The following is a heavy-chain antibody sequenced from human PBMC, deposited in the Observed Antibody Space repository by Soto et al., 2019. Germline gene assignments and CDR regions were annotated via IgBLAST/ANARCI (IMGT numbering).Heavy chain of an antibody. J-gene: IGHJ4*02. CDR1: GFTFSTYD. D-gene: IGHD2-15*01. CDR3: AKVSISKSSAVTFDS. Sequence: QVQLVESGGGMVQPGRSLRLSCTVSGFTFSTYDMHWVRQAPGKGLEWVAVVSYDAGYKNYADSVKGRFTISRDNSKNTLYLQMNGLRPEDTAVYYCAKVSISKSSAVTFDSWGQGTLVTVS. V-gene: IGHV3-30*18. CDR2: VSYDAGYK.